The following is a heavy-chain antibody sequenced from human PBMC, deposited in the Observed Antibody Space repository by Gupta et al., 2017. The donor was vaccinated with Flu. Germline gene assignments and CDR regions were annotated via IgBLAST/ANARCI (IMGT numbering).Heavy chain of an antibody. CDR1: GGSISSGVYY. Sequence: QVQLQESGPGLVKPSQTLSLTCTVPGGSISSGVYYCSWIRQHPGKGLEWIGYIYYSGSTYYNPSLKSRVTISVDTSKNQFSLKLSSVTAADTAVYYCARAPAAAGTPHFDYWGQGTLVTVSS. J-gene: IGHJ4*02. D-gene: IGHD6-13*01. V-gene: IGHV4-31*03. CDR2: IYYSGST. CDR3: ARAPAAAGTPHFDY.